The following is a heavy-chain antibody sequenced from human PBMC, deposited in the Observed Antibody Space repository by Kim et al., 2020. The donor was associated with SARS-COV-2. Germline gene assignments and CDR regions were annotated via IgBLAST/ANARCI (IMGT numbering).Heavy chain of an antibody. D-gene: IGHD3-9*01. Sequence: SETLSLTCTVSGGSISSSSYYWGLIRQPPGKGLEWIGSIYYSGSTYYNPSLKSRVTISVDTSKNQFSLKLSTVTAAATAVYYCARVSGSKNYDILTGYYGFYYYYGMDVWGEGTTVTVSS. CDR2: IYYSGST. CDR1: GGSISSSSYY. V-gene: IGHV4-39*07. J-gene: IGHJ6*04. CDR3: ARVSGSKNYDILTGYYGFYYYYGMDV.